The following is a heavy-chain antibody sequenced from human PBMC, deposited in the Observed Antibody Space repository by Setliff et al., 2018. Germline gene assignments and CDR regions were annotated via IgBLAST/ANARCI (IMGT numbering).Heavy chain of an antibody. Sequence: ASVKVSCKASGYTFTGYYMHWVRQATGQGLEWMGGRNPNSGNTGYAQKFQGRVTMTRDTSKNQFSLKLSSVTAADTAVYYCARATPWRGPNWFDPWGKGTTVTVSS. CDR1: GYTFTGYY. V-gene: IGHV1-8*02. J-gene: IGHJ5*01. D-gene: IGHD3-16*01. CDR2: RNPNSGNT. CDR3: ARATPWRGPNWFDP.